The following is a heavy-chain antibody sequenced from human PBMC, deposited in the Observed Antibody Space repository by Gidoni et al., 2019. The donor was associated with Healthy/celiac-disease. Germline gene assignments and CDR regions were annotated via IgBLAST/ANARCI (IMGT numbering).Heavy chain of an antibody. D-gene: IGHD2-15*01. J-gene: IGHJ6*02. V-gene: IGHV4-61*02. Sequence: QVQLQESGPGLVKPSQTLSLTCTVSGGSISSGSYYWSWIRQPAGKGLEWIGRIYTSGSTNYNPSLKSRVTISVDTSKNQFSLKLSSVTAADTAVYYCARGVLAGGYYYGMDVWGQGTTVTVSS. CDR3: ARGVLAGGYYYGMDV. CDR1: GGSISSGSYY. CDR2: IYTSGST.